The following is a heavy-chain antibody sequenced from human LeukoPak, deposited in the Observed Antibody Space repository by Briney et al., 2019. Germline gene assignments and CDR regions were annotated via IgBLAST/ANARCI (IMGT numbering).Heavy chain of an antibody. V-gene: IGHV4-59*01. J-gene: IGHJ6*02. Sequence: ASENLSLNCPVPGGSISRYYWSLIRQPPRKGMEWIGYIYYSGSTNYNPSLKSRVTISVDTSKNQFSLKLSSVTAADTAVYYCARGPTGDYYYGMDVWGQGTTVTVSS. CDR2: IYYSGST. CDR1: GGSISRYY. CDR3: ARGPTGDYYYGMDV. D-gene: IGHD1-14*01.